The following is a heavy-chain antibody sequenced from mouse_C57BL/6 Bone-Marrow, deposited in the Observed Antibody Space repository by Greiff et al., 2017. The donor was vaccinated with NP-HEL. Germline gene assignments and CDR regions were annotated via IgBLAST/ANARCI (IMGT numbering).Heavy chain of an antibody. CDR3: ARKGGSSVFDY. V-gene: IGHV1-50*01. CDR2: IDPSDSYT. D-gene: IGHD1-1*01. CDR1: GYTFTSYW. Sequence: QVQLQQPGAELVKPGASVKLSCKASGYTFTSYWMQWVKQRPGQGLEWIGEIDPSDSYTNYNQKFKGKATLTVDTSSSTAYMQLSSLTSEDSAVYYCARKGGSSVFDYWGQGTTLTVSS. J-gene: IGHJ2*01.